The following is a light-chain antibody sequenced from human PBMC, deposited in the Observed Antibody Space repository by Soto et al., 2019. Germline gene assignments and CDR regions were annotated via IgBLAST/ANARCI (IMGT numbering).Light chain of an antibody. CDR1: QDISNY. Sequence: DIQMTHSPSSLASSVGYRVTISFQASQDISNYLNWYQQKLGKAPKLLIYDASNLETGVPSRFSGSGSGTDFTFTISSLQPEDIATYYCQQYSHLITFGQGTRLEIK. CDR2: DAS. J-gene: IGKJ5*01. CDR3: QQYSHLIT. V-gene: IGKV1-33*01.